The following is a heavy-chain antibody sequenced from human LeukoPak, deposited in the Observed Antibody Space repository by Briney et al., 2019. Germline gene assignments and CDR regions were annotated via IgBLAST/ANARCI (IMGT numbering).Heavy chain of an antibody. CDR2: IKESESEG. CDR1: GFTVRINW. V-gene: IGHV3-7*01. Sequence: GGSLRLSCAASGFTVRINWMTWVRQAPGKGPEWVATIKESESEGYYVDSVKGRFTISRDNAKNSLHLHMNSLRAEDTAVCYCAIVGADLKNYYMDVWGKGTTVTVSS. CDR3: AIVGADLKNYYMDV. J-gene: IGHJ6*03.